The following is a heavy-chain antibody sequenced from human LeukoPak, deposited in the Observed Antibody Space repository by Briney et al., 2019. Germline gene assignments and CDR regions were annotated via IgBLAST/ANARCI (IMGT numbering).Heavy chain of an antibody. Sequence: SVKVSRKASGGTFSSYAISWVRQAPGQGLEWMGGIIPILGTANYAQKFQGRVTITTDESTSTAYMELSSLRSEDTAVYYCARTYYYDSSGYYPFDYWGQGTLVTVSS. CDR3: ARTYYYDSSGYYPFDY. V-gene: IGHV1-69*05. CDR2: IIPILGTA. CDR1: GGTFSSYA. D-gene: IGHD3-22*01. J-gene: IGHJ4*02.